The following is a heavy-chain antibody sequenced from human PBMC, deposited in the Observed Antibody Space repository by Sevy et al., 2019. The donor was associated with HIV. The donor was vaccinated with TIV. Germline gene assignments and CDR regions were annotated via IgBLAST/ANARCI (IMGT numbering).Heavy chain of an antibody. CDR3: ARDLEFYDYGDYGPAFMPDY. D-gene: IGHD4-17*01. Sequence: GGSLRLSCAASGFTFSSYGMHWVRQAPGRGLEWVAVIWFDGSNTYYADSVKGRFTISRDIAKNTLHLQMNSLRAEDTAVYYCARDLEFYDYGDYGPAFMPDYWGQGTLVTVSS. V-gene: IGHV3-33*01. CDR2: IWFDGSNT. CDR1: GFTFSSYG. J-gene: IGHJ4*02.